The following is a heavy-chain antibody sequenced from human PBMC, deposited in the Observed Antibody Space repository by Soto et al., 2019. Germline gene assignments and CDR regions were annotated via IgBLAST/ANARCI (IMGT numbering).Heavy chain of an antibody. J-gene: IGHJ4*02. Sequence: GGSLRLSCAASGFTVSSNYMSWVRQAPGKELEWVSVIYSGGSTYYADSVKGRFTISRDNSKNTLYLQMNSLRAEDTAVYYCDRAPVIGGFDYWGQGTLVTVSS. CDR1: GFTVSSNY. CDR3: DRAPVIGGFDY. D-gene: IGHD3-22*01. CDR2: IYSGGST. V-gene: IGHV3-53*01.